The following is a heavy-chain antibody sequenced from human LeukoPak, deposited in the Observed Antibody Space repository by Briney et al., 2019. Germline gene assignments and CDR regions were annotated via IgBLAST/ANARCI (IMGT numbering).Heavy chain of an antibody. Sequence: GGSLRLSCAASGFTFSSYWMHWVRQAPGKGLVWLSHINSDGSSASYADSVKGRFTISRDNAKNTLYLQMNSLRAEDTAIYYCARDILAAGLDYWGQGTLVTVSS. CDR1: GFTFSSYW. CDR2: INSDGSSA. J-gene: IGHJ4*02. D-gene: IGHD6-13*01. CDR3: ARDILAAGLDY. V-gene: IGHV3-74*01.